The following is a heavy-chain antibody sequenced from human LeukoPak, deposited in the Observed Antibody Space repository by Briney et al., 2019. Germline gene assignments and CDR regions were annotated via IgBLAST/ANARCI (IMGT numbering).Heavy chain of an antibody. Sequence: PGGSLRLSWVGSGFTFRSHWVNWVRQSPGKGLEWVANIKPDGIDKYYVDSARGRFTVSRDNAKNSAFLQMNSLRADDTAIYYCATISAQTFDIWGQGTLVSVSS. CDR1: GFTFRSHW. CDR3: ATISAQTFDI. J-gene: IGHJ3*02. CDR2: IKPDGIDK. D-gene: IGHD5-24*01. V-gene: IGHV3-7*01.